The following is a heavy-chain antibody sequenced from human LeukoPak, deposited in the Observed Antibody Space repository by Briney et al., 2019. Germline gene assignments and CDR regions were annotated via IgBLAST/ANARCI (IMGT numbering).Heavy chain of an antibody. Sequence: VASVKVSFTASGYTFTIYGISWVRQAPGQGLEWMGWISAYNGNTNYAQKLQGRVTMTTDTSTSTAYMELRSLRSDDTAVYYCARESTGLAYCGGDCYSFFDYWGQGTLVTVSS. V-gene: IGHV1-18*01. J-gene: IGHJ4*02. CDR2: ISAYNGNT. CDR1: GYTFTIYG. D-gene: IGHD2-21*02. CDR3: ARESTGLAYCGGDCYSFFDY.